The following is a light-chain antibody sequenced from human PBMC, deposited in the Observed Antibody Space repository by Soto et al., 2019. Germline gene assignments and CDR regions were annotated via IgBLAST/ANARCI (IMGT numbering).Light chain of an antibody. CDR3: QQYGSSPQT. Sequence: ERVMTQSPATLSVSPGGRATLSCRASQSISDTLAWYQQKPGQAPRLLIYSASRRATGFPGRFSGSGSGTDFTLTISRLEPEDFAVYYCQQYGSSPQTFGQGTKVDIK. CDR1: QSISDT. CDR2: SAS. V-gene: IGKV3-20*01. J-gene: IGKJ1*01.